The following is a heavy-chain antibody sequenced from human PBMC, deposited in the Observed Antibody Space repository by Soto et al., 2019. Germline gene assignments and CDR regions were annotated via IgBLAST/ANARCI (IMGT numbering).Heavy chain of an antibody. V-gene: IGHV4-4*07. CDR3: ARESKAAAGPFDY. D-gene: IGHD6-13*01. Sequence: QVQLQESGPGLVKPSETLSLTCTVSGGSISSYYWAWSRRPAGRDLGWIGVIYTRGSTNYNPSLKSRVTMSVDTSKNQFSLKLSSVTAADTAVYYCARESKAAAGPFDYWGQGTLVTVSS. J-gene: IGHJ4*02. CDR1: GGSISSYY. CDR2: IYTRGST.